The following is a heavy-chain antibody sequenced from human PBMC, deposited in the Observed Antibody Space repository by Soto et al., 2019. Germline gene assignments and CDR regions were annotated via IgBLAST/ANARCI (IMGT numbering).Heavy chain of an antibody. CDR2: IIPMFGTA. CDR3: ASGIQLWLRRINNGYSG. D-gene: IGHD5-18*01. V-gene: IGHV1-69*13. J-gene: IGHJ1*01. Sequence: SVKVSCKAPGGTFSTYAISWVRQAPGQGLEWMGGIIPMFGTANYAQRFQDRVTITADESTNTVYMELSSLRSEDTAVYFCASGIQLWLRRINNGYSGWXQGTLVTVSS. CDR1: GGTFSTYA.